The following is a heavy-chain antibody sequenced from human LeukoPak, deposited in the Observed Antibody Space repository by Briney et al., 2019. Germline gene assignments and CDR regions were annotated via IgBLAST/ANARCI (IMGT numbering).Heavy chain of an antibody. Sequence: ASVKVSCTASGYTFTSYGISWVRQAPGQGLEWMGWISAYNGNTNYAQKLQGRVTMTTDTSTSTAYMELRSLRSDDTAVYYCARGAVPMIVVVIEFDYWGQGTLVTVSS. D-gene: IGHD3-22*01. V-gene: IGHV1-18*01. CDR2: ISAYNGNT. CDR3: ARGAVPMIVVVIEFDY. J-gene: IGHJ4*02. CDR1: GYTFTSYG.